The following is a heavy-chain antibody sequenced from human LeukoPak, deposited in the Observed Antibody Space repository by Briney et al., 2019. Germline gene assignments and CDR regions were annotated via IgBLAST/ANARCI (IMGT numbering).Heavy chain of an antibody. V-gene: IGHV3-74*01. CDR3: ARDLPGGITIFGG. D-gene: IGHD3-3*01. Sequence: GGSLRLSCAASGFXFSSYWIHWVRQAPGKGLVWVSRINSDASLTSYADSVKGRFTISRHNAKNTLYLQMNNLRAEDTAVYYCARDLPGGITIFGGRGQGTLVTVSS. CDR2: INSDASLT. CDR1: GFXFSSYW. J-gene: IGHJ4*02.